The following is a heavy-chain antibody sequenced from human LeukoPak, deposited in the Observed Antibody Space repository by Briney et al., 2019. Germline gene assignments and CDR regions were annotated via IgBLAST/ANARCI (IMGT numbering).Heavy chain of an antibody. V-gene: IGHV3-66*02. CDR3: AKDILRGATLYYYYYGMDV. J-gene: IGHJ6*02. Sequence: PGGSLRLSCAASGFTVSSNYMSWVRQAPGKGLEWVSVIYSGGSTYYADSVKGRFTISRDNSKNTLYLQMNSLRAEDTAVYYCAKDILRGATLYYYYYGMDVWGQGTTVTVSS. CDR1: GFTVSSNY. CDR2: IYSGGST. D-gene: IGHD2-15*01.